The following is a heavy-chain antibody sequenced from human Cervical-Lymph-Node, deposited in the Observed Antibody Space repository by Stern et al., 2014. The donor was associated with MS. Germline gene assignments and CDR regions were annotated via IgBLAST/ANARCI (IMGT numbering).Heavy chain of an antibody. J-gene: IGHJ4*02. CDR3: AKDLGGNAFDY. CDR1: GFSFSDYG. D-gene: IGHD4-23*01. V-gene: IGHV3-30*18. CDR2: ISYDGTHK. Sequence: VQLVESGGGVVQPGTSLRLSCAASGFSFSDYGIHWVRQAPGKALEWVAVISYDGTHKYYADSVKGRVTISRDNSKNTLSLQMNSLRSDDTAVYYRAKDLGGNAFDYWGQGTLVTVSS.